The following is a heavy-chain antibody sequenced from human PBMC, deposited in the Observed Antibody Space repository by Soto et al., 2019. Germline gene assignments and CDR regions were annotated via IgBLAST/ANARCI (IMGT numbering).Heavy chain of an antibody. V-gene: IGHV4-30-4*01. CDR1: GGSISSGDYY. CDR2: IYYSGST. D-gene: IGHD1-20*01. CDR3: ARQEVGSDNWNPSDVDY. J-gene: IGHJ4*02. Sequence: SETLSLTCTVSGGSISSGDYYWSWIRQPPGKGLEWIGYIYYSGSTYYNPSLKSRVTISVDTSKNQFSLKLSSVTAADTAVYYCARQEVGSDNWNPSDVDYWGQGTLVTVSS.